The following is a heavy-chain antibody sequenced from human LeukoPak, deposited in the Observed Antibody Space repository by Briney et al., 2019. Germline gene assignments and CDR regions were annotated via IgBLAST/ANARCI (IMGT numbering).Heavy chain of an antibody. CDR3: ARAYGDYRYYYYYMDV. J-gene: IGHJ6*03. D-gene: IGHD4-17*01. Sequence: SETLSLTCAVFGGSFSGYYWSWIRQRPGKGLEWIGEINHSGSTNYNPSLKSRVTISVDTSKNQFSMRVSSVTAADTAVYYCARAYGDYRYYYYYMDVWGKGTTVTVSS. V-gene: IGHV4-34*01. CDR1: GGSFSGYY. CDR2: INHSGST.